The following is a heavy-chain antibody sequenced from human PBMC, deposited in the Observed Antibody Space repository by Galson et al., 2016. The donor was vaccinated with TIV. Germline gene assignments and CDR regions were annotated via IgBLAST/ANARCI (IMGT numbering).Heavy chain of an antibody. D-gene: IGHD1-20*01. V-gene: IGHV1-69*05. J-gene: IGHJ6*02. CDR2: IIPIFRSA. CDR1: GGTFISYA. CDR3: AIARRLTGADWRRFPSMDG. Sequence: SVKVSCKASGGTFISYAVSWVRQSPGQGLEWMGGIIPIFRSAKTSQTFQGRVTLTTDESTSTVYMEVRNLRSEDTAVYYCAIARRLTGADWRRFPSMDGWGQGTTVTGSS.